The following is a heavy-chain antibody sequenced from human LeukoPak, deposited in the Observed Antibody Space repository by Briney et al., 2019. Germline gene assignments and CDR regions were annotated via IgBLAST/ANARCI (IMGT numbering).Heavy chain of an antibody. V-gene: IGHV4-59*01. CDR2: IYYSGST. D-gene: IGHD3-3*01. Sequence: SETLSLTCTVSGGSISSYYWSWIRQPPGKGLEWIGYIYYSGSTNYNPSLKSRVTISVDTSKNQFSLKLSSVTAADTAVYYCARARGDDFWSGYYSPDFDYWGQGTLVTVSS. CDR1: GGSISSYY. CDR3: ARARGDDFWSGYYSPDFDY. J-gene: IGHJ4*02.